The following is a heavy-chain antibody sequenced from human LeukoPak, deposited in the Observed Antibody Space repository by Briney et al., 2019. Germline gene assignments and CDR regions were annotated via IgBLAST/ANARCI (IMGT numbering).Heavy chain of an antibody. CDR3: ARLTALGYCSGGSCYTRRHYYYYYMDV. V-gene: IGHV4-34*01. Sequence: PSETLSLTCAVYGGSFSGYYWSWIRQPPGKGLEWIGEINHSGSTNYNPSLKSRVTISVDTSKNQFSLKLSSVTAADTAVYYCARLTALGYCSGGSCYTRRHYYYYYMDVWGKGTTVTISS. CDR2: INHSGST. CDR1: GGSFSGYY. J-gene: IGHJ6*03. D-gene: IGHD2-15*01.